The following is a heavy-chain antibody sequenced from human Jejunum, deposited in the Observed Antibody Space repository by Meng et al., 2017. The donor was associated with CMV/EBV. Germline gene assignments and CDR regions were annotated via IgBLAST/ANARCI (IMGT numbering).Heavy chain of an antibody. Sequence: GVGVRRGGRIGGGEARGGGLGWVAVVDSSGRTCYADSVKGRFTVSRDNSKNTLYLQMNSLRAEDTAVYYCAGGPNAANFDYWGQGTLVTVSS. CDR2: VDSSGRT. CDR3: AGGPNAANFDY. V-gene: IGHV3-53*01. D-gene: IGHD3-16*01. CDR1: GVGVRRGG. J-gene: IGHJ4*02.